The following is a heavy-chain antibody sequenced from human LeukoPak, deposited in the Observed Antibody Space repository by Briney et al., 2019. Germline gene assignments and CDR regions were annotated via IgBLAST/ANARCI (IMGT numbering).Heavy chain of an antibody. D-gene: IGHD1-26*01. CDR3: AEGRLGGATYEFDY. CDR1: GFTFSSYA. V-gene: IGHV3-23*01. Sequence: GGSLRLSCAASGFTFSSYAMSWVRQAPGKGQEWVSAISGSGGSTYYADSVKGRFTISRDNSKNTLYPQMNSLRAEDTAVYYCAEGRLGGATYEFDYWGQGTLVTVSS. CDR2: ISGSGGST. J-gene: IGHJ4*02.